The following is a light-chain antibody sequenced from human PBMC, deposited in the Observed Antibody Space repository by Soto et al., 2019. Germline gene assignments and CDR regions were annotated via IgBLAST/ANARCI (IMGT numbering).Light chain of an antibody. Sequence: EILLTQSPGTLSWSPGERATLSCIASQSVSSSYLAWYQQKPGQAPRLLIYGASTRATGIPARFSGSGSGTEFTLTISSLQSEDFAVYYCKQYHNWRPFTFGQGTRLEIK. J-gene: IGKJ5*01. CDR2: GAS. CDR1: QSVSSSY. CDR3: KQYHNWRPFT. V-gene: IGKV3-15*01.